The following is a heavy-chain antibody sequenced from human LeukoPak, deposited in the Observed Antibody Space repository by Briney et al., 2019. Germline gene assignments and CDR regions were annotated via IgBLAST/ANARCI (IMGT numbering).Heavy chain of an antibody. CDR3: ARLPTGFPNWFDP. CDR1: GGSISISSSNW. CDR2: IYHSGST. Sequence: SETLSLTCAVSGGSISISSSNWWSWVRQPPGKGLEWIGEIYHSGSTNYNPSLKSRVTISEDTSRNQFSLKLRSVTAADTAVYYCARLPTGFPNWFDPWSQGTLVTVSS. V-gene: IGHV4-4*02. J-gene: IGHJ5*02. D-gene: IGHD4-17*01.